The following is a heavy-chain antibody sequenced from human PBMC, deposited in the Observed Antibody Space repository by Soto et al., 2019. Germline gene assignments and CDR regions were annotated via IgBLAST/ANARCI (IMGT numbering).Heavy chain of an antibody. CDR1: GFPFNTYA. Sequence: GGSLRLSCEASGFPFNTYAMTWFRQLPGMGLEWVSTTSIGGNTDVAESVRGRFSVSRDNSKNTLYLQMTNLRAEDAAIYFCAKDLRPGLVVPTKSGFDPWGQGTRVTVSS. J-gene: IGHJ5*02. CDR3: AKDLRPGLVVPTKSGFDP. V-gene: IGHV3-23*01. CDR2: TSIGGNT. D-gene: IGHD3-10*01.